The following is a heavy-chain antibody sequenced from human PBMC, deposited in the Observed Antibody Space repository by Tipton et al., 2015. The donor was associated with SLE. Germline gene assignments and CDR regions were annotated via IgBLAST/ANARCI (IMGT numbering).Heavy chain of an antibody. Sequence: TLSLTCTVSGGSISSYYRSWIRQPPGKGLEWIGYIYYSGSTNYNPSLKSRVTISVDTSKNQFSLKLSSVTAADTAVYYCARWGLEDYGDYGGFDYWGQGTLVTVSS. CDR3: ARWGLEDYGDYGGFDY. CDR2: IYYSGST. D-gene: IGHD4-17*01. CDR1: GGSISSYY. V-gene: IGHV4-59*01. J-gene: IGHJ4*02.